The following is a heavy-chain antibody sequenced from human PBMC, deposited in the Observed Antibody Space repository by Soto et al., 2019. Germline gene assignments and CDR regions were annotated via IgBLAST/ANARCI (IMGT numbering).Heavy chain of an antibody. CDR3: ARVGGVAARTFDY. CDR2: LYYSDNT. V-gene: IGHV4-59*01. Sequence: NPSETLSLTCTVSDGSISPFYWSWVRQPPGKGLEWIGYLYYSDNTNYNPSLKSRVTISVDASKNQVSLRLTSVTAADTAVYYCARVGGVAARTFDYWGQGTVVTVSS. D-gene: IGHD3-16*01. J-gene: IGHJ4*02. CDR1: DGSISPFY.